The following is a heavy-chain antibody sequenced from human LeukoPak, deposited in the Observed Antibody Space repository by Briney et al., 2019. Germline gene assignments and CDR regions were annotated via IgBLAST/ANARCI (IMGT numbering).Heavy chain of an antibody. V-gene: IGHV4-61*02. D-gene: IGHD4-17*01. CDR3: ARARYGGRFDY. CDR1: GGSISSGSYY. Sequence: SETLSLTCTVSGGSISSGSYYWSWIRQPAGKGLEWIGRIYTSGSTNYNPSLKSRVTISVDTSRNQFSLKLSSVTAADTAVYYCARARYGGRFDYWGQGTLVTVSS. CDR2: IYTSGST. J-gene: IGHJ4*02.